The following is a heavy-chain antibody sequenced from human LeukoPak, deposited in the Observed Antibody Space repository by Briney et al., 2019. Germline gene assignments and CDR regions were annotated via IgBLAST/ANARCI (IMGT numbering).Heavy chain of an antibody. CDR2: INHSGST. J-gene: IGHJ3*02. CDR1: GGSFSGYY. V-gene: IGHV4-34*01. D-gene: IGHD3-3*01. CDR3: ARLGFLEWLGAFDI. Sequence: SETLSLTCAVYGGSFSGYYWSWIRQPPGKGLEWIGEINHSGSTNYNPSLKSRVTISVDTSKNQFSLKLSSVTAADTAVYYCARLGFLEWLGAFDIWGQGTMVTVSS.